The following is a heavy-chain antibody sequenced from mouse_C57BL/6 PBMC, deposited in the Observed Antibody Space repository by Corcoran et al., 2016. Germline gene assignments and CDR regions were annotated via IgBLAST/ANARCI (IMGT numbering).Heavy chain of an antibody. Sequence: VQLQESGYGLVKPSQSLSLPCSFTGYSTTSCYNWNWIRQFPGHEREWMGYISYDGSNNYNTSLKNRISITRDTSKNQFCLKLNSVTPEDTATYYCASYSNLDYWGQGTTLTVSS. CDR3: ASYSNLDY. CDR1: GYSTTSCYN. J-gene: IGHJ2*01. CDR2: ISYDGSN. V-gene: IGHV3-6*01. D-gene: IGHD2-5*01.